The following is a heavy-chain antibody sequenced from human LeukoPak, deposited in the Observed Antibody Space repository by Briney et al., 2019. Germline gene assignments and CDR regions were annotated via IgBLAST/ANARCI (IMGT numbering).Heavy chain of an antibody. CDR1: GFTFSSYG. Sequence: GGSLRLSCAASGFTFSSYGMHWVRQAPGKGLEWVAVIWYDGSNKYYADSVKGRFTISRDNSKNTLYLQMNSLRAEDTAVYYCARDRATVTTQGAFDIWGQGTMVTVSS. V-gene: IGHV3-33*01. CDR3: ARDRATVTTQGAFDI. D-gene: IGHD4-17*01. J-gene: IGHJ3*02. CDR2: IWYDGSNK.